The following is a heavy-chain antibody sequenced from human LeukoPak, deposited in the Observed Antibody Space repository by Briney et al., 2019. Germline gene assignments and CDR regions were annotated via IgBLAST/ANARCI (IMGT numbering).Heavy chain of an antibody. CDR1: GYSISSGYY. V-gene: IGHV4-38-2*02. J-gene: IGHJ4*02. D-gene: IGHD6-6*01. CDR2: IYHSGST. Sequence: SETLSLTCTVSGYSISSGYYWGWLRQPPGKGLEWIGSIYHSGSTYYNPSLKSRVTISVDTSKNQFSLKLSSVTAADTAVYYCARRVYSSSSPFDYWGQGTLVTAAS. CDR3: ARRVYSSSSPFDY.